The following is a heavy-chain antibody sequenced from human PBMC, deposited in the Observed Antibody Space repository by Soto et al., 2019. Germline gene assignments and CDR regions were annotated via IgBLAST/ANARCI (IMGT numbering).Heavy chain of an antibody. CDR1: GYSFTSYW. D-gene: IGHD3-22*01. CDR3: ARHVHYDSSGYYYYHYYGMDV. CDR2: IDPSDSYT. J-gene: IGHJ6*02. Sequence: PGESLKISCKGSGYSFTSYWISWVRQMPGKGLEWMGRIDPSDSYTNYSPSFQGHVNISADKSISTAYLQRSRLNASDTAMYYRARHVHYDSSGYYYYHYYGMDVWGQGTMVTVSS. V-gene: IGHV5-10-1*01.